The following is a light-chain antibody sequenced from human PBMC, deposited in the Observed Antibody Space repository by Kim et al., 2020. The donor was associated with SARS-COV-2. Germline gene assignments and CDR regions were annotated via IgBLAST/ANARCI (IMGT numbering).Light chain of an antibody. CDR3: QQSYSTPIT. V-gene: IGKV1-39*01. CDR1: HSIYTY. Sequence: IQMTQPPSSLSASVGDRVTLTCRASHSIYTYLNWYQLKTGKAPKLLVYVASSLQSGVPSRFSGSGSGTDFTHTISSLQPEDFATYYCQQSYSTPITFGQGTRLEIK. J-gene: IGKJ5*01. CDR2: VAS.